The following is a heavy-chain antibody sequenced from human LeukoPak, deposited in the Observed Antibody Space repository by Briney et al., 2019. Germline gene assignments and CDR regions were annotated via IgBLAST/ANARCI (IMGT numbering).Heavy chain of an antibody. V-gene: IGHV1-69*13. CDR2: IIPIFGTA. D-gene: IGHD2-15*01. J-gene: IGHJ6*02. CDR3: ARERYCSGGSCYLDYYGMDV. Sequence: ASVKVSCKASGYTFSSCAISWVRQAPGQGLEWMGGIIPIFGTANYAQKFQGRVTITADESTSTAYMELSSLRSEDTAVYYCARERYCSGGSCYLDYYGMDVWGQGATVTVSS. CDR1: GYTFSSCA.